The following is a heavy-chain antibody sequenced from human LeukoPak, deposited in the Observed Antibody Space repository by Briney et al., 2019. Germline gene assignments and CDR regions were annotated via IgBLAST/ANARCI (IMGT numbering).Heavy chain of an antibody. V-gene: IGHV5-10-1*01. CDR1: GYSFTSNW. D-gene: IGHD1-26*01. J-gene: IGHJ4*02. CDR3: ARQGRGSYRRDFDY. CDR2: IDPSDSHI. Sequence: LGESLKISCNGSGYSFTSNWICWVRQMPGKGLEWMGRIDPSDSHINYSPSFQGHVTISVDKSIGTAYLQWSSLRASDTAMYYCARQGRGSYRRDFDYWGQGTLVTVSS.